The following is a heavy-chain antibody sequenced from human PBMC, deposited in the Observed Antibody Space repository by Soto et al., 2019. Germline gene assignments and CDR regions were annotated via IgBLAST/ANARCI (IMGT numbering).Heavy chain of an antibody. V-gene: IGHV1-8*01. CDR3: AREKSSGYYYDY. Sequence: QVQLVQSGAEVKKPGASVKVSCKASRYTFTSYDINWVRQATGQGLEWMGWMNPNSGNTAYAQKFQGRVTMTRNTSISTAYMELSSLRSEDTAVYYCAREKSSGYYYDYWGQGTLVTVSS. CDR1: RYTFTSYD. D-gene: IGHD3-3*01. J-gene: IGHJ4*02. CDR2: MNPNSGNT.